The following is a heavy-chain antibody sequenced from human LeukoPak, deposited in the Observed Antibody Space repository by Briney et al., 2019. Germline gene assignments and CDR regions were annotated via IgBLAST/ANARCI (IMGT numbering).Heavy chain of an antibody. CDR1: GYTFTNYY. Sequence: GSSVKVSCKASGYTFTNYYMHWVRQAPGQGLEWMGVINPSGGSTSYAQKFQGRVTMTRDTSTSTVYMELSSLRSEDTAVYYCAIQGYCTHGVCPYYFDYWGQGTLVTVSS. J-gene: IGHJ4*02. D-gene: IGHD2-8*01. V-gene: IGHV1-46*01. CDR2: INPSGGST. CDR3: AIQGYCTHGVCPYYFDY.